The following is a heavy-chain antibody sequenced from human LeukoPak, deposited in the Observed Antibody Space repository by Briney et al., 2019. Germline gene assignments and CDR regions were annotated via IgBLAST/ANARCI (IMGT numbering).Heavy chain of an antibody. D-gene: IGHD3-9*01. CDR1: GFTFSSYS. V-gene: IGHV3-53*01. CDR2: ISSGGST. J-gene: IGHJ4*02. CDR3: ARNYYDILTGVRN. Sequence: GGSLRLSCAASGFTFSSYSMNWVRQAPGKGLEWVSVISSGGSTYYADSVKGRFTISRDNSKNTLYLQMNSLRAEDTAVYYCARNYYDILTGVRNWGQGTLVTVSS.